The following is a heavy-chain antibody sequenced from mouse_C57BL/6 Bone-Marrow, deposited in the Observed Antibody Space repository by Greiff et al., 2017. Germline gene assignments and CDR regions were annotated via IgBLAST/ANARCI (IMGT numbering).Heavy chain of an antibody. CDR2: IDPSDSDT. CDR1: GYTFTSYW. J-gene: IGHJ2*01. CDR3: ARSGRYAYYFDY. Sequence: VQLQQPGAELVRPGSSVKLSCKASGYTFTSYWMHWVKQRPIQGLEWIGNIDPSDSDTHYNQKFKDKATLTVDKSSSTAYMQLSSLTSEDSAVYYCARSGRYAYYFDYWGQGTTLTVSS. V-gene: IGHV1-52*01. D-gene: IGHD1-1*01.